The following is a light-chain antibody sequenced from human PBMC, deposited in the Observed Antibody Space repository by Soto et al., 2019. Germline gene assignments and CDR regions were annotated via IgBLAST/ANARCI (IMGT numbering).Light chain of an antibody. CDR1: QSVLYSSDNKNY. CDR2: WAS. Sequence: DIVLTQSPDSLAVSLGERATINCKSSQSVLYSSDNKNYLAWYQQKPGQPPKLLIYWASTRDSGVPDRFSGSGSGTDFTLTISNLQAEDVAVYFCQQHYTTLTFGGGTKVEIK. V-gene: IGKV4-1*01. CDR3: QQHYTTLT. J-gene: IGKJ4*01.